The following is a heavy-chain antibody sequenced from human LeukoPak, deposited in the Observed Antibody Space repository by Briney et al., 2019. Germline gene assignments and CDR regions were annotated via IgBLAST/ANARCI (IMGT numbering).Heavy chain of an antibody. CDR2: INHSGST. CDR3: ARVPNYYDSSGYVDY. Sequence: SETLSLTCTVSGGSISSYYWSWIRQPPGKGLEWIGEINHSGSTNYNPSLKSRVTISVDTSKNQFSLKLSSVTAADTAVYYCARVPNYYDSSGYVDYWGQGTLVTVSS. J-gene: IGHJ4*02. CDR1: GGSISSYY. D-gene: IGHD3-22*01. V-gene: IGHV4-34*01.